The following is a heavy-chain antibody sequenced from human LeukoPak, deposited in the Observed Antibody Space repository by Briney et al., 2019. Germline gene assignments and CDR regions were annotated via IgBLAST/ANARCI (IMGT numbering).Heavy chain of an antibody. Sequence: PGGSLRLSCAASGFTFSDYYMSWNRQAPGKGLEWVSYIGSSGSTIYYADSVKGRFTISRDNAKNSLYLQMNSLRAEDTAVYYCARAQTYYGSGSPFDYWGQGTLVTVSS. CDR1: GFTFSDYY. V-gene: IGHV3-11*04. J-gene: IGHJ4*02. CDR2: IGSSGSTI. D-gene: IGHD3-10*01. CDR3: ARAQTYYGSGSPFDY.